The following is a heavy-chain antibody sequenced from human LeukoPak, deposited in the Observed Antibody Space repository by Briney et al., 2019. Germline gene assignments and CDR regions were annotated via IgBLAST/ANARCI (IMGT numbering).Heavy chain of an antibody. D-gene: IGHD2-2*01. V-gene: IGHV4-59*01. Sequence: SETLSLTCTVSGGSISSYYWSWIRQPPGKGLEWIGYIYYSGSTNYNPSPKSRVTISVDTSKNQFSLKLSSVTAADTAVYYCARGYCSSTSCYLSAFDIWGQGTMVTVSS. CDR3: ARGYCSSTSCYLSAFDI. CDR2: IYYSGST. CDR1: GGSISSYY. J-gene: IGHJ3*02.